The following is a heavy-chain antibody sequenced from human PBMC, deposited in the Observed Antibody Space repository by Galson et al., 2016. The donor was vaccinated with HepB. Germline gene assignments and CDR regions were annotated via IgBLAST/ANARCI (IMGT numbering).Heavy chain of an antibody. CDR1: GFSFGRHS. CDR2: IRSSRQYI. Sequence: SLRLSCAASGFSFGRHSLNWIRQAPGRGLEWVSTIRSSRQYIYYAHSVKVRFTISIDNAENSLSLQMTNLRDEDTAVYYDPRELARGMPGGFDFWGRGAMVTVSS. D-gene: IGHD2-15*01. V-gene: IGHV3-21*01. J-gene: IGHJ3*01. CDR3: PRELARGMPGGFDF.